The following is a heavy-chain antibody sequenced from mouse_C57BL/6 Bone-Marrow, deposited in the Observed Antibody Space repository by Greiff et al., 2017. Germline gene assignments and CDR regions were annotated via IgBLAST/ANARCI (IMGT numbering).Heavy chain of an antibody. CDR1: GFNIKDYY. V-gene: IGHV14-2*01. CDR3: ARRLCYWYFDV. Sequence: VQLQQSGAELVKPGASVKFSCTASGFNIKDYYMHWVKQRTEQGLEWIGRIDPEAGETKYAPKFQGKATITADTSTNTAYLQLSSLTSEDTAVYYCARRLCYWYFDVWGTGTTVTVSS. CDR2: IDPEAGET. J-gene: IGHJ1*03. D-gene: IGHD3-2*02.